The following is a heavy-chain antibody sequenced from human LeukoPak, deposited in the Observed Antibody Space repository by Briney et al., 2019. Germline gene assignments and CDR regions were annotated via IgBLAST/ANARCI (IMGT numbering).Heavy chain of an antibody. CDR3: ARRRITIFGVVVYFDY. D-gene: IGHD3-3*01. CDR1: GVSFSGYC. V-gene: IGHV4-34*01. CDR2: INHSGST. J-gene: IGHJ4*02. Sequence: PSETLSLTCAVYGVSFSGYCWSWIRQPPGKGLEWIGEINHSGSTNYNPSLKSRVTISVDTSKNQFSLKLSSVTAADTAVYYCARRRITIFGVVVYFDYWGQGTLVTVSS.